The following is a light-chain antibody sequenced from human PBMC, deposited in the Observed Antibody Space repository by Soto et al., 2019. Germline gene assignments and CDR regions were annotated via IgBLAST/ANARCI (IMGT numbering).Light chain of an antibody. CDR3: QTWGTGIDVV. CDR1: SGHSSYA. V-gene: IGLV4-69*01. J-gene: IGLJ2*01. Sequence: QSVLTQSPSASASLGASVKLTCTLSSGHSSYAIAWHQQQPEKGPRYLMKLNSDGSHSKGDAIPERFSGSSSGAERYLTISSLQSEDEADYYCQTWGTGIDVVFGGGTQLTVL. CDR2: LNSDGSH.